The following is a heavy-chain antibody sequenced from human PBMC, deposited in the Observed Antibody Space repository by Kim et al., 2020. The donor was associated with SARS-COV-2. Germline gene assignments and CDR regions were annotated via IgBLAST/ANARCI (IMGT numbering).Heavy chain of an antibody. CDR3: ARTDRSGIGGRD. CDR1: GGSISSYY. V-gene: IGHV4-59*08. J-gene: IGHJ4*02. CDR2: IYYSGST. D-gene: IGHD6-13*01. Sequence: SETLSLTCTVSGGSISSYYWTWIRQPPGKGLEWIGYIYYSGSTRYNPSLKSRVTISVDTSKNQISLKLSSVTAADTAVYYCARTDRSGIGGRDWGQGTVDTVSS.